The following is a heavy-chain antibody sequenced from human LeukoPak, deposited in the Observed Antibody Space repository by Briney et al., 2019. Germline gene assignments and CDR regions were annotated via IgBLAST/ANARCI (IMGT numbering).Heavy chain of an antibody. V-gene: IGHV3-30-3*01. Sequence: GGSLRLSCAASGFTFSSYGMHWVRQAPGKGLEWVAVISYDGSNKYYADSVKGRFTISRDNAKNSLYLQMDSLTAEDTAVYYCARDYFSRAAVLGYFDLWGRGTLVTVSS. CDR1: GFTFSSYG. CDR2: ISYDGSNK. J-gene: IGHJ2*01. CDR3: ARDYFSRAAVLGYFDL. D-gene: IGHD2-15*01.